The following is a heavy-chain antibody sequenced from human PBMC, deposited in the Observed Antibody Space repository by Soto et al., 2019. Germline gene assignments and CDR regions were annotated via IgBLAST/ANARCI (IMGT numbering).Heavy chain of an antibody. CDR2: INAGNGNT. CDR3: ARGGYSSTWSNLLDRSGLDV. Sequence: ASVKVSCKASGYTFTSYAMHWVRQAPGQRLEWMGWINAGNGNTKYSQKFQGRVTITRDTSASTAYMELSSLRSEDTAVYYCARGGYSSTWSNLLDRSGLDVWGQGTTVTVSS. D-gene: IGHD6-13*01. CDR1: GYTFTSYA. V-gene: IGHV1-3*01. J-gene: IGHJ6*02.